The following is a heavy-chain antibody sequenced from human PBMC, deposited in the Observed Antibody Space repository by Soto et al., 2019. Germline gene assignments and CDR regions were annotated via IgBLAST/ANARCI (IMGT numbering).Heavy chain of an antibody. Sequence: LSLTCTVSGASIISTTSSYYWGWIRQPPGKGLEWIGSVYYSGSTYFNPSLKSRVTISVDTPQNQFSLKLSSVTAADTAVYYCARHFPLRVVRSTYFDAWGQGTLVTVSS. CDR1: GASIISTTSSYY. J-gene: IGHJ5*02. V-gene: IGHV4-39*01. CDR3: ARHFPLRVVRSTYFDA. D-gene: IGHD3-3*01. CDR2: VYYSGST.